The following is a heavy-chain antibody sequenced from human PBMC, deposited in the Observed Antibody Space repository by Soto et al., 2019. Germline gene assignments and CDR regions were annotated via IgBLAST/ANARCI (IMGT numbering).Heavy chain of an antibody. D-gene: IGHD1-26*01. J-gene: IGHJ6*02. Sequence: QVQLVESGGGVVQPGRSLRLSCAASGFTFSSYGMHWVRQAPGKGLEWVAVISYDGSNKYYADSVKGRFTISRDNSKNTLYLQMNSLRAEDTAVYYCAKDRGSGSNSTYYGMDVWGQGTTVTVSS. V-gene: IGHV3-30*18. CDR2: ISYDGSNK. CDR3: AKDRGSGSNSTYYGMDV. CDR1: GFTFSSYG.